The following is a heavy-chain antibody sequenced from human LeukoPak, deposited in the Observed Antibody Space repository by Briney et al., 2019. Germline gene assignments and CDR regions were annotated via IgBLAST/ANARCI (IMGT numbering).Heavy chain of an antibody. Sequence: PGGSLRLSCAASGFTFSSYGMHWVRQAPGKGLEWVAVIWYDGSNKYYADSVKGRFTISRDNSKNTLYLQMNSLRAEDTAVYYCAREWHSYYYGMDVWGQGTTVTVSS. CDR3: AREWHSYYYGMDV. CDR2: IWYDGSNK. D-gene: IGHD3-3*02. V-gene: IGHV3-33*08. CDR1: GFTFSSYG. J-gene: IGHJ6*02.